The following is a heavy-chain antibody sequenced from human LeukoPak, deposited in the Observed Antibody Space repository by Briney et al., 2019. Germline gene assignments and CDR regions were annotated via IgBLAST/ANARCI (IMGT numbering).Heavy chain of an antibody. V-gene: IGHV3-7*01. CDR2: MKQDGSEK. D-gene: IGHD3-3*01. CDR3: ARGSGITIFGVLIIEGAYYFDY. Sequence: GGSLRLSCAASGFTFSRYWMSWVRQAPGKGLEWVANMKQDGSEKYYVDSVKGRFTVSRDNTENSLYLQMNGLGAEDTAVYYCARGSGITIFGVLIIEGAYYFDYWGQGTLVTVSS. CDR1: GFTFSRYW. J-gene: IGHJ4*02.